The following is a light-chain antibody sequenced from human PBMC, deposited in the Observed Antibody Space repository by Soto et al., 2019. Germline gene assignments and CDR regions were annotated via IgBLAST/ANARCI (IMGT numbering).Light chain of an antibody. CDR3: QQYGSSPWT. CDR2: GAS. J-gene: IGKJ1*01. Sequence: EIVLTQSPGTLSLSPGERATLSCRVSQSISSSYLVWYQQKPGQAPRLVIYGASSRATGIPDRFSGSGSGTDFTLTISRLEPEDFAVYYCQQYGSSPWTFGQGTKVDIK. V-gene: IGKV3-20*01. CDR1: QSISSSY.